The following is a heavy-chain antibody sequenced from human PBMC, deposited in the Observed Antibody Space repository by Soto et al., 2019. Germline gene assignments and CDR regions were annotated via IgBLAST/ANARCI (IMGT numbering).Heavy chain of an antibody. CDR3: ARVDSSGYFPYYFDY. J-gene: IGHJ4*02. D-gene: IGHD3-22*01. CDR1: GGSISSYY. Sequence: SETLSLTCTVSGGSISSYYWSWIRQPPGKGLEWIGYIYYSGSTNYNPSLKSRVTISVDTSKNQFSLKLSSVTAADTAVYYCARVDSSGYFPYYFDYWGQGTPVTVSS. CDR2: IYYSGST. V-gene: IGHV4-59*01.